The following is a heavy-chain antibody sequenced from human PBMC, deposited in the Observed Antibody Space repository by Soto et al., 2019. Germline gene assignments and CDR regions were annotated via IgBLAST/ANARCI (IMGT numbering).Heavy chain of an antibody. Sequence: GGSLRLSCAASGFTFSNAWMNWVRQAPGKGLEWVGRIKSKTDGGTTDYAAPVKGRFTISKDDSKNTLYLQMNSLKTEDTAVYYCTTDPVTMIVVVPSSGWGQGTLVTVSS. J-gene: IGHJ4*02. CDR1: GFTFSNAW. CDR2: IKSKTDGGTT. CDR3: TTDPVTMIVVVPSSG. D-gene: IGHD3-22*01. V-gene: IGHV3-15*07.